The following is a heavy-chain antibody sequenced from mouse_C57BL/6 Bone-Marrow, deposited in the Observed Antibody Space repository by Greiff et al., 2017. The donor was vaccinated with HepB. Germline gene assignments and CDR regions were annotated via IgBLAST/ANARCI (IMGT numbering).Heavy chain of an antibody. CDR2: IWSGGSP. D-gene: IGHD2-5*01. J-gene: IGHJ2*01. CDR3: ARMAYYSNSTYFDT. CDR1: GFSLTNYG. Sequence: LQESGPGLVQPSQCLSITCTVSGFSLTNYGVHWVRQSPGKGLEWLGAIWSGGSPDYYAAFITRLSISKDNSESQAFFKMNSLQADDTARYYCARMAYYSNSTYFDTWSQGTTLTVSS. V-gene: IGHV2-2*01.